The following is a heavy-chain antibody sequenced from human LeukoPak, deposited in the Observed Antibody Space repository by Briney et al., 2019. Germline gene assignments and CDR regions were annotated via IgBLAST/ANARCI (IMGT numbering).Heavy chain of an antibody. J-gene: IGHJ4*02. CDR1: GGSISSSSYY. CDR2: IYYSGST. V-gene: IGHV4-39*02. CDR3: ARRLGPYSGSFIDY. D-gene: IGHD1-26*01. Sequence: SETLSLTCIVSGGSISSSSYYWAWIRQSPGKGLEWIGSIYYSGSTYYNPSLKSRVTISVDTSKNHFSLKLSSVTAADTAVYYCARRLGPYSGSFIDYWGQGTLVTVSS.